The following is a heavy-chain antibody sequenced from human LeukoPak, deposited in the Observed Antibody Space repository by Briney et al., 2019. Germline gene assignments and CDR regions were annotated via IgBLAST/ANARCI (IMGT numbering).Heavy chain of an antibody. CDR3: ARVVPYDSSGYYLPDAFDI. Sequence: PSETLSLTCTVSGGSISSGSYYWSWIRQPAGKGLEWIGRIYTGGSTNYNPSLKSRVTISVDTSKNQFSLKLSSVTAADTAVYYCARVVPYDSSGYYLPDAFDIWGQGTMVTVSS. J-gene: IGHJ3*02. V-gene: IGHV4-61*02. CDR1: GGSISSGSYY. D-gene: IGHD3-22*01. CDR2: IYTGGST.